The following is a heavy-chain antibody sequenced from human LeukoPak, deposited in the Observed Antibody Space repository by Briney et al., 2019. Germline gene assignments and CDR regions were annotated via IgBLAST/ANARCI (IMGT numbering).Heavy chain of an antibody. Sequence: GGSLRLSCAASGFTVSSNYMSWVRQAPGKGLERVSVIYSGGSTYYADSMKGRFTISRDNSKNTLYLQMNSLRAEDTAVYYCARGNSTVWYFDYWGQGTLVTVSS. V-gene: IGHV3-66*01. J-gene: IGHJ4*02. CDR1: GFTVSSNY. CDR3: ARGNSTVWYFDY. CDR2: IYSGGST. D-gene: IGHD4-17*01.